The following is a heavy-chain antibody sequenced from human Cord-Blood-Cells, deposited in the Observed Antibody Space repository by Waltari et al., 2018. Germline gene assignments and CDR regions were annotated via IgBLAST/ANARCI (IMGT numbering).Heavy chain of an antibody. CDR2: ISGSGGST. CDR3: AKEGRTTVTTRGAFDY. D-gene: IGHD4-17*01. V-gene: IGHV3-23*01. J-gene: IGHJ4*02. CDR1: GFTFSSYA. Sequence: EVQLLESGGGLVQPGGSLRLSCAASGFTFSSYAMSLVRQAPGKGLEWVSAISGSGGSTYYADSVKGRFTISRDNSKNTLYLQMNSLRAEDTAVYYCAKEGRTTVTTRGAFDYWGQGTLVTVSS.